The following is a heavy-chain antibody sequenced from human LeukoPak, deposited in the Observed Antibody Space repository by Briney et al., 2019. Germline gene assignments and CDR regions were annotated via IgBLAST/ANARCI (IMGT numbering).Heavy chain of an antibody. CDR2: IRYDGNNK. CDR3: ARVALYGDYGVYWYFDL. J-gene: IGHJ2*01. Sequence: PGGSLRLSCAASGFTFSIYGMLWVRQAPGKGGEWVAFIRYDGNNKYYADSVKCRFTISRDNAKNSLYLQMNSLRAEDTAVYYCARVALYGDYGVYWYFDLWGRGTLVTVSS. CDR1: GFTFSIYG. V-gene: IGHV3-30*02. D-gene: IGHD4-17*01.